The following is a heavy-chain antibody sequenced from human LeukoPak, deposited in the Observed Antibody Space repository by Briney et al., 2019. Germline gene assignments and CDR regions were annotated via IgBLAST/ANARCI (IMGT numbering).Heavy chain of an antibody. CDR1: GFSFSSYS. D-gene: IGHD1-1*01. Sequence: GGPLRLSCAASGFSFSSYSMNWVRQASGKGLEWVSSISSSSDYIYYADSVKGRFTISRDNAKKSLYLQMNSLRAEDTAVYYCARVQLERPGAYYFDYWGQGTLVTVSS. CDR3: ARVQLERPGAYYFDY. J-gene: IGHJ4*02. CDR2: ISSSSDYI. V-gene: IGHV3-21*01.